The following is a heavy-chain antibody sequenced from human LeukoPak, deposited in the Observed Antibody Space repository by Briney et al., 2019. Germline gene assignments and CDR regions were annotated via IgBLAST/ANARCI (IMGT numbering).Heavy chain of an antibody. CDR1: GFTFSSYS. Sequence: QPGGSLRLSCAASGFTFSSYSMNWVRQAPGKGLEWVSASGTAGDTYYADSVKGRFTISRDDSKNTLFLQMTSLRAEDTAVYYCAKKTPGTHPFDSWGQGTLVTVSP. J-gene: IGHJ4*02. CDR3: AKKTPGTHPFDS. V-gene: IGHV3-23*01. D-gene: IGHD6-13*01. CDR2: SGTAGDT.